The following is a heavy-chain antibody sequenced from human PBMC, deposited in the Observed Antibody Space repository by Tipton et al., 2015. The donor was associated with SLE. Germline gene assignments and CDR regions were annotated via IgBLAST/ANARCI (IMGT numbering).Heavy chain of an antibody. Sequence: SLRLSCAASGFTFSSFGMHWVRQAPGKGLEWVAYIRYDGSNKYHADSVKGRFTISRDNSKNTLYLQMNSLRTEDTAVYYCAKARDSSGQFDYWGRGTLVTVSS. CDR2: IRYDGSNK. CDR3: AKARDSSGQFDY. V-gene: IGHV3-30*02. CDR1: GFTFSSFG. D-gene: IGHD3-22*01. J-gene: IGHJ4*02.